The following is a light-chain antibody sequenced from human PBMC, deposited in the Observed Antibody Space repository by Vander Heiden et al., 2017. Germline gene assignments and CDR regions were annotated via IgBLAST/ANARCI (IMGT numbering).Light chain of an antibody. Sequence: QSVLTQPPSVSGAPGQRVTISWTGSSSNIGAGYDVQWYQQLPGTAPKLLIYGNSNRPSGVPDRFSGSKSGTSASLAITGLQAEDEADYYCQSYDSSLSGSDVVFGGGTKLTVL. CDR2: GNS. CDR3: QSYDSSLSGSDVV. J-gene: IGLJ2*01. V-gene: IGLV1-40*01. CDR1: SSNIGAGYD.